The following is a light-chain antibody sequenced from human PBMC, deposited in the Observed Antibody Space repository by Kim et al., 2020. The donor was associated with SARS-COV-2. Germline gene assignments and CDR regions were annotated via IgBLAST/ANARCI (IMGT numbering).Light chain of an antibody. CDR3: QQSYSPMVT. V-gene: IGKV1-39*01. Sequence: DIQMTQSPSSLSASVGDRVTITCRASQSISAYLNWYQQKPGKAPKLLIYATSSLQSGVPSRFSGSGSGTDFTLTISSLQPEDFATYYCQQSYSPMVTFGGGTKVDIK. J-gene: IGKJ4*01. CDR2: ATS. CDR1: QSISAY.